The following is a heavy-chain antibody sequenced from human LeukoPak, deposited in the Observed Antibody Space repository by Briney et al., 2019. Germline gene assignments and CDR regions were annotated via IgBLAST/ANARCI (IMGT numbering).Heavy chain of an antibody. V-gene: IGHV3-33*01. CDR2: IWYDGSSK. J-gene: IGHJ4*02. Sequence: GGSLRLSCAASGFTFSSYGMHWVRQAPGKGLEWVAVIWYDGSSKYYADSVKGRFTISRDNSKNTLYLQMNSLRAEDTAVYYCARDSSSWPDLDYWGQGTLVTVSS. D-gene: IGHD6-13*01. CDR1: GFTFSSYG. CDR3: ARDSSSWPDLDY.